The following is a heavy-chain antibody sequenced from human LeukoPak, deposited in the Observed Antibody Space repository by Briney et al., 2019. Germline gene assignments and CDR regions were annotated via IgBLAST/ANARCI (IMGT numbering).Heavy chain of an antibody. CDR2: MSPNSGNT. V-gene: IGHV1-8*01. D-gene: IGHD3/OR15-3a*01. CDR1: GYTLTELS. J-gene: IGHJ4*02. CDR3: TRGPPNWGYDF. Sequence: ASVTVSCTVSGYTLTELSMHWVRQATGQRLEWLGWMSPNSGNTGYAQKFQGRVTMTRSTALSTAYMELSSLKSDDTAVYYCTRGPPNWGYDFWGQGTLVTVSS.